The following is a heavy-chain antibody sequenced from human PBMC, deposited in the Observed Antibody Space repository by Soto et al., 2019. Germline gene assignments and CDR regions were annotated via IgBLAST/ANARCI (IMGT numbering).Heavy chain of an antibody. CDR3: TQDGGSRDWLTVN. CDR2: ITGGGDNT. CDR1: GFTFTSYA. V-gene: IGHV3-23*01. Sequence: EVQLLESGGDLVQPGGSLRLSCAASGFTFTSYAMSWIRQAPGKGLAWVSAITGGGDNTYYADSVKGRITISRDNSKNTLYLQMNSLRAEYTAFYYCTQDGGSRDWLTVNWGQGTLVTVTS. D-gene: IGHD3-9*01. J-gene: IGHJ4*02.